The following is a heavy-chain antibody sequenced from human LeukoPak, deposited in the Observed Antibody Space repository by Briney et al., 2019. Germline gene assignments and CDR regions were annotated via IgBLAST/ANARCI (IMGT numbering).Heavy chain of an antibody. Sequence: SGPTLVNPTQTLTLTCTFSGFSLSTSGVAVAWTRQPPGKALNWLASIYWNNDRRFSPSLKSRLTITKDTSKNQVVLTVTNMDPMDTATYYCAQYPDYGGDYDAFDIWGQGTMVTVSS. CDR1: GFSLSTSGVA. CDR2: IYWNNDR. CDR3: AQYPDYGGDYDAFDI. J-gene: IGHJ3*02. V-gene: IGHV2-5*01. D-gene: IGHD4-23*01.